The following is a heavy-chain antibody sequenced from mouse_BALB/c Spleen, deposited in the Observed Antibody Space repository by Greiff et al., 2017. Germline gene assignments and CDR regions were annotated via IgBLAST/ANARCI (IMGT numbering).Heavy chain of an antibody. CDR2: INSNGGST. V-gene: IGHV5-6-3*01. CDR3: ARDDGYYGSAWFAY. CDR1: GFTFSSYG. D-gene: IGHD1-2*01. J-gene: IGHJ3*01. Sequence: DVKLVESGGGLVQPGGSLKLSCAASGFTFSSYGMSWVRQTPDKRLELVATINSNGGSTYYPDSVKGRFTISRDNAKNTLYLQMSSLKSEDTAMYYCARDDGYYGSAWFAYWGQGTLVTVSA.